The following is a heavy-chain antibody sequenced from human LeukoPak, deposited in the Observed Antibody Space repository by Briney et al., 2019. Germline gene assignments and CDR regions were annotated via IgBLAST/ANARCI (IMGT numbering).Heavy chain of an antibody. CDR3: AKGGIAARPGYGMDV. J-gene: IGHJ6*02. D-gene: IGHD6-6*01. CDR2: ISYDGSNK. Sequence: PWGSLRLSCAASGFTFSSYGMHWVRQAPGKGLEWVAVISYDGSNKYYADSVKGRFTISRDNSKNTLYLQMNSLRAEDTAVYYYAKGGIAARPGYGMDVWGQGTTVTVSS. CDR1: GFTFSSYG. V-gene: IGHV3-30*18.